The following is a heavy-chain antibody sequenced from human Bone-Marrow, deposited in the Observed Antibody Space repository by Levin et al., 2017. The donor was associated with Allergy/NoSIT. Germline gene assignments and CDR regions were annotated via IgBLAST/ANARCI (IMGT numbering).Heavy chain of an antibody. J-gene: IGHJ4*02. CDR3: ARENAMVDTKFFDR. V-gene: IGHV1-2*02. CDR1: GYRFTYYY. Sequence: ASVKVSCQASGYRFTYYYIYWVRQAPGQGLEWIGWINPNSGVTSYAQRFQGRITMTLDTSRSTAYMEVRSLTSDDTADYYCARENAMVDTKFFDRWGQGTLVTVSS. CDR2: INPNSGVT. D-gene: IGHD5-18*01.